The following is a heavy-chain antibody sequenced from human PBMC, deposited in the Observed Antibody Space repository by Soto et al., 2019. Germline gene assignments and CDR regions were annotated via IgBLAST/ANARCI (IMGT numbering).Heavy chain of an antibody. J-gene: IGHJ4*02. CDR1: GDSVSRDDFY. D-gene: IGHD2-8*02. CDR2: IFSSVST. V-gene: IGHV4-61*08. Sequence: QVQLQESGPGLVKPSETLSLTCSVSGDSVSRDDFYWSWIPQPQGKGVVWIGYIFSSVSTEHNPSLSGRVIIHVDTTKNQVSLKLRTVTAADTAVYFCARGMVYNKVWWWGQGNLVTV. CDR3: ARGMVYNKVWW.